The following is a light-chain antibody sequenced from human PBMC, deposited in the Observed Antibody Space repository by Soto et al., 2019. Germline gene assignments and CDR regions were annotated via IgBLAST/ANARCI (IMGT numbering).Light chain of an antibody. CDR1: QSVSSSY. V-gene: IGKV3-20*01. CDR3: QQYGSSAWT. Sequence: EIVLTQSPGTLSFSPGERATLSCRASQSVSSSYLAWYQQKPGQAPRLLIYDASSRATGIPDRFSGSGSGTDFTLTISRLELEDFAVYYCQQYGSSAWTFGQGTKVDIK. CDR2: DAS. J-gene: IGKJ1*01.